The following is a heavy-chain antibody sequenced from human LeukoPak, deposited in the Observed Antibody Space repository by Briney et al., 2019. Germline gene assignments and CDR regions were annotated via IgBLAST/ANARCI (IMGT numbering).Heavy chain of an antibody. D-gene: IGHD4-11*01. CDR2: VSGSGDKT. Sequence: QSGGSLRLSCAASGFTFSTYAMSWVRQAPGKGLEWVSGVSGSGDKTYYADSVKGRFTISRDSSRSTVYLQMNSLRAEDTAVYYCARGRLPKYYFDSWGQGTLVTVSS. CDR3: ARGRLPKYYFDS. V-gene: IGHV3-23*01. CDR1: GFTFSTYA. J-gene: IGHJ4*02.